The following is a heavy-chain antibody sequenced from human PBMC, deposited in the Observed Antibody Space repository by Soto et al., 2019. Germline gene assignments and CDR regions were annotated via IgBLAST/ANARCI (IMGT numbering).Heavy chain of an antibody. CDR3: ARDLVATMGYYYYGMDV. J-gene: IGHJ6*02. CDR2: ISSSSSTI. Sequence: PGGSLRLSCAASGFTFSSYSMNWVRQAPGKGLEWVSYISSSSSTIYYADSVKGRFTISRDNAKNSLYLQMNSLRAEDTAVYYCARDLVATMGYYYYGMDVWGQGTTVTVSS. D-gene: IGHD5-12*01. V-gene: IGHV3-48*01. CDR1: GFTFSSYS.